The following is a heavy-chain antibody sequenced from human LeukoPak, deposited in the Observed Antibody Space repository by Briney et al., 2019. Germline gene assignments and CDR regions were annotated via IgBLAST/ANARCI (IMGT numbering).Heavy chain of an antibody. CDR3: TRDVSQSSSWYGEFDY. D-gene: IGHD6-13*01. CDR2: INSDGSST. V-gene: IGHV3-74*03. CDR1: GFSFSNHW. J-gene: IGHJ4*02. Sequence: GSLRLSCAASGFSFSNHWMHWVRQVPGKGLVWVSRINSDGSSTTYADSVKGRFTISRDNAKNTLYLQMNSLRDEDTAVYYCTRDVSQSSSWYGEFDYWGQGTQVTVSS.